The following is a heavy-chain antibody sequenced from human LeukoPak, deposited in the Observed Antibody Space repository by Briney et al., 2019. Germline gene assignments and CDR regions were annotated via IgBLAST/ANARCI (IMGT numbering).Heavy chain of an antibody. D-gene: IGHD2-2*02. J-gene: IGHJ4*02. CDR1: GFTFSSYA. Sequence: GSLRLSCAASGFTFSSYAMSWVRQAPGKGLEWVSAISGSGGSTYYADSVKGRFTISRDNSKNTLYLQMNSLRAEDTAVYYCAKALCSSTSCYTVTGFDYWGQGTLVTVSS. CDR3: AKALCSSTSCYTVTGFDY. CDR2: ISGSGGST. V-gene: IGHV3-23*01.